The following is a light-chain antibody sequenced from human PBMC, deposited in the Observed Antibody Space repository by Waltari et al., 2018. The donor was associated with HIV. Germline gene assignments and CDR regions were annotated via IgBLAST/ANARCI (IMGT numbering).Light chain of an antibody. J-gene: IGLJ1*01. Sequence: QSALTQPASVSGSPGQSITISCTGTSSDVGSYNLVSWYQHHPGKAPQPMIFEVTKRPSGVSNRFSGSKSGNTASLTISGLQADDEADYYCCSYAGSSAFVFGTGTKVTVL. CDR3: CSYAGSSAFV. CDR2: EVT. V-gene: IGLV2-23*02. CDR1: SSDVGSYNL.